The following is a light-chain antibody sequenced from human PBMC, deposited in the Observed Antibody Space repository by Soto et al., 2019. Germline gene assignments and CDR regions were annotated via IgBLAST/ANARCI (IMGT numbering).Light chain of an antibody. J-gene: IGKJ5*01. CDR3: QQRSNWPAN. Sequence: EIVLTQSPATLSLSPGERATLSCRASQTITTYLAWYQQKPGQPPRLLIYGASNRATGIPAWFSGSGSGTDFTLTISNLEPEDFAVYYCQQRSNWPANFGQGTRLEIK. V-gene: IGKV3-11*01. CDR1: QTITTY. CDR2: GAS.